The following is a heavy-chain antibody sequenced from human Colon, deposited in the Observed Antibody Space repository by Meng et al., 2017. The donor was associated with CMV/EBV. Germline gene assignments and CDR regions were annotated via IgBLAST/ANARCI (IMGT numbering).Heavy chain of an antibody. CDR2: VYYSGSTNYNSGKT. CDR3: ARGGMTVKTRFDS. V-gene: IGHV4-39*07. D-gene: IGHD4-17*01. Sequence: GSLRLSCTVSGGSISTSSFYWGWIRQAPGKGLEWIGSVYYSGSTNYNSGKTYYNPSLKSRVTMSVDASKNQFSLNMNSVTAADAADYFCARGGMTVKTRFDSWGQGTVVTVSS. CDR1: GGSISTSSFY. J-gene: IGHJ4*02.